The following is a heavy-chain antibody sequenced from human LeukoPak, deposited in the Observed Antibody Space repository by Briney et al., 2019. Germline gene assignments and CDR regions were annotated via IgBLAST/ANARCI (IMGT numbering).Heavy chain of an antibody. D-gene: IGHD2-21*02. CDR2: IKSKTDGGTT. J-gene: IGHJ4*02. Sequence: PGGSLRLSCAASGFTFSNAWMSWVCQAPGKGLEWVGRIKSKTDGGTTDYAAPVKGRFTISRDDSKNTLYLQMNSLKTEDTAVYYCTTLWRVVVVTATTDDYWGQGTLVTVSS. CDR1: GFTFSNAW. V-gene: IGHV3-15*01. CDR3: TTLWRVVVVTATTDDY.